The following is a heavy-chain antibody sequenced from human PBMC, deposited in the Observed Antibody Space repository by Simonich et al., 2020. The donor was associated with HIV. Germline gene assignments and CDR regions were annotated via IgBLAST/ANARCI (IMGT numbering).Heavy chain of an antibody. CDR3: ARRRILTTYYFRDYYYYMDV. Sequence: QVQLQQWGAGLLKPSETLSLTCAVYNGSFSGDFWSWIRQPPGKGLEWIGEINHFGTPNYTPSLKSRVTISVDTSKNQFSLRLSSVTAADTAVYYCARRRILTTYYFRDYYYYMDVWGEGTTVTVSS. CDR1: NGSFSGDF. D-gene: IGHD3-9*01. J-gene: IGHJ6*03. CDR2: INHFGTP. V-gene: IGHV4-34*01.